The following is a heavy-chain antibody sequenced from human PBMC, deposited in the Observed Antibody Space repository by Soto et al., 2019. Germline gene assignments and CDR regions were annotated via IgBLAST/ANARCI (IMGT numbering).Heavy chain of an antibody. D-gene: IGHD6-19*01. V-gene: IGHV4-59*01. CDR2: IYYSGST. Sequence: SETLSLTCAVSGDTISSYFWTWIRQPPGKGLEWIGSIYYSGSTSYNPSLKSRVTLSVDTSKKQFSLKLSSVTAADTALYYCARDTGWPRALDYWGQGTLVTVSS. J-gene: IGHJ4*02. CDR3: ARDTGWPRALDY. CDR1: GDTISSYF.